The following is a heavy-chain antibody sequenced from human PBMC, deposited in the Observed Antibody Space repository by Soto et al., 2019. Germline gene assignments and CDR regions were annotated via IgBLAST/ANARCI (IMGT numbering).Heavy chain of an antibody. Sequence: GSLRLSCAASGFTFSSYTMIWIRQVPGKGLEWVSGIYGSGGGIHYADSVKGRFTISGDNSAYSVYLQMNNLRVEDTAVYYCAKGAVSGDGVWLANDWGQGTVVTVSS. J-gene: IGHJ4*02. V-gene: IGHV3-23*01. CDR1: GFTFSSYT. CDR3: AKGAVSGDGVWLAND. CDR2: IYGSGGGI. D-gene: IGHD4-17*01.